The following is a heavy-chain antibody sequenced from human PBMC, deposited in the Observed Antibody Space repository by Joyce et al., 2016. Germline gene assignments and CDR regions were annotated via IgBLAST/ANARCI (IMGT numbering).Heavy chain of an antibody. V-gene: IGHV1-2*02. CDR1: GYTFTGYY. D-gene: IGHD2-2*01. J-gene: IGHJ6*03. CDR2: INPNSGAT. CDR3: VRVFTSTTGGDDYYYMDV. Sequence: QVQLVQSGAEVKKPGASVKVSCKASGYTFTGYYMHWVRQAPGQGLEWMGGINPNSGATKYVYKFQGRVSMTRDTSISTAYMELSRLRSDDTAVYYCVRVFTSTTGGDDYYYMDVWGKGTTVTVSS.